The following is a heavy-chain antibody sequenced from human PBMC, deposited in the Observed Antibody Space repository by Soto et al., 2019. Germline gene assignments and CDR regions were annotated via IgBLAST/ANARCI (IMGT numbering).Heavy chain of an antibody. CDR3: AIEARVARTGNQHMNV. Sequence: ASVKVSCKASGYTFSDNGISWVRQAPGQGLEWLVWISTYTGRTNYAQRSQSRLTLSTDTSSRTAYIKFRSQRPGDTAVYVCAIEARVARTGNQHMNVWGQGTTVTV. CDR2: ISTYTGRT. D-gene: IGHD2-15*01. J-gene: IGHJ6*02. V-gene: IGHV1-18*04. CDR1: GYTFSDNG.